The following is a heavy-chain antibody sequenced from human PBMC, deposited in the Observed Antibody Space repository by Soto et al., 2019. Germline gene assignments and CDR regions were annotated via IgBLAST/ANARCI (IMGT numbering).Heavy chain of an antibody. CDR2: IYYSGST. CDR1: GGSISSYY. CDR3: ARVGGWPPGHFAY. Sequence: SETLSLTCTVSGGSISSYYWSWIRQPPGKGLEWIGYIYYSGSTNYNPSLKSRVTISEDTSKNQFSLKLSSVTAADTAVYYCARVGGWPPGHFAYSGQGTLVAVSS. D-gene: IGHD6-19*01. V-gene: IGHV4-59*01. J-gene: IGHJ4*02.